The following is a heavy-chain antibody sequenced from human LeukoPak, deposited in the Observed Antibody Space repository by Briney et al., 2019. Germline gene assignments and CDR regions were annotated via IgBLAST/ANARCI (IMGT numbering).Heavy chain of an antibody. V-gene: IGHV3-23*01. Sequence: GGSLRLSCAASGFTFSSSAMSWVRQAPGKGLEWVSTISGSDSSTHYADSVKGRFTISRDNSKNTLYLQMNSLRAEDTAVYYCAKVRGYYDILTGYYSSSFDYWGQGTLVTVSS. CDR1: GFTFSSSA. CDR3: AKVRGYYDILTGYYSSSFDY. CDR2: ISGSDSST. D-gene: IGHD3-9*01. J-gene: IGHJ4*02.